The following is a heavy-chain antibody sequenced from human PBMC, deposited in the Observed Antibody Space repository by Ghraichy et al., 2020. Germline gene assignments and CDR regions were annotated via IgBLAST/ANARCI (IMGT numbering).Heavy chain of an antibody. CDR1: GGSISSYY. Sequence: PETLSLTCTVSGGSISSYYWSWIRQPPGKGLEWIGYIYYSGSTNYNPSLKSRVTISVDTSKNQFSLKLSSVTAADTAVYYCAGSKQLAGRFDPWGQGTLVTVSS. J-gene: IGHJ5*02. CDR3: AGSKQLAGRFDP. D-gene: IGHD6-6*01. V-gene: IGHV4-59*01. CDR2: IYYSGST.